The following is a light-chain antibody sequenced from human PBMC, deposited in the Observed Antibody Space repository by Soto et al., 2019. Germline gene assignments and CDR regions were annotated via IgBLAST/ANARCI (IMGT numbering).Light chain of an antibody. Sequence: QSALTQPASVSGSPGQSITISCTGTSSDVGGYNYVSWYQQHPGKAPKLIVYEANKRPSGVSNRFSGSKSGNTASLTISGLQAEDEADYHCCSYAGSTTLWVFGGGTKLTVL. CDR2: EAN. CDR1: SSDVGGYNY. CDR3: CSYAGSTTLWV. J-gene: IGLJ3*02. V-gene: IGLV2-14*01.